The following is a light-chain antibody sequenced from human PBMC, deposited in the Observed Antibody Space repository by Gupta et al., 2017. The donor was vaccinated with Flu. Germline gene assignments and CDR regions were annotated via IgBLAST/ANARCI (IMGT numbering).Light chain of an antibody. CDR3: QQRSNWPLI. V-gene: IGKV3-11*01. CDR2: DAS. J-gene: IGKJ3*01. Sequence: PATLSLSPGERATLSCRASQSVSSYLAWYQQKPGQAPRLLIYDASNRATGIPARFSGSGSGTDFTLTISSLEPEDFAVYYCQQRSNWPLIFGHGTKVDIK. CDR1: QSVSSY.